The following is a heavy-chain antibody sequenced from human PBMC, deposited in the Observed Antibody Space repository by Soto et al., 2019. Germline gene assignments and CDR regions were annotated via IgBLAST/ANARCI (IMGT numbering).Heavy chain of an antibody. CDR3: AGHRPDYYDSSGYYYALDY. J-gene: IGHJ4*02. V-gene: IGHV4-39*07. CDR1: GGSISSSSYY. CDR2: IYYSGST. Sequence: SETLSLTCTVSGGSISSSSYYWGWIRQPPGKGLEWIGSIYYSGSTYYNPSLKSRVTISVDTSKNQFSLKLSSVTAADTAVYYCAGHRPDYYDSSGYYYALDYWGQGTLVTVSS. D-gene: IGHD3-22*01.